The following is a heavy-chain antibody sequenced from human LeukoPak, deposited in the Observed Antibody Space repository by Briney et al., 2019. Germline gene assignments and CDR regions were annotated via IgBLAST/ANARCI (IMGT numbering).Heavy chain of an antibody. V-gene: IGHV4-39*07. J-gene: IGHJ6*03. CDR1: GGSISSSSYY. Sequence: SETLSLTCTVSGGSISSSSYYWGWIRQPPGKGLEWIGSIYYSGSTNYNPSLKSRVTISVDTSKNQFSLKLSSVTAADTAVYYCARHQWLDTYYYYYMDVWGKGTTVTVSS. CDR2: IYYSGST. CDR3: ARHQWLDTYYYYYMDV. D-gene: IGHD6-19*01.